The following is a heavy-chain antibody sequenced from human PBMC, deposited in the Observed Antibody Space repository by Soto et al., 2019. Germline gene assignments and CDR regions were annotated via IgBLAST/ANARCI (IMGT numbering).Heavy chain of an antibody. CDR2: ISYDGSNK. Sequence: PGGSLRLSCAASGFTFSTYGVHWVRQEPGKGLEWVTVISYDGSNKDYADSVKGRFTISRDNSNSTLYLQMNSLRAEDTAVYYCARDSYYDASGSPDYWGQGTLVTVS. D-gene: IGHD3-22*01. V-gene: IGHV3-30*03. CDR3: ARDSYYDASGSPDY. J-gene: IGHJ4*02. CDR1: GFTFSTYG.